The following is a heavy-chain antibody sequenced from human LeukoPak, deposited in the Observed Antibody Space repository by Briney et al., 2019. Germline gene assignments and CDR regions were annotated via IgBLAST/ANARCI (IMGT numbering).Heavy chain of an antibody. J-gene: IGHJ5*02. Sequence: SETLSLTCAVYGGSFSGYYWSWIRQPPGKGLEWIGEINHSGSAHYNPSLKSRVTISVHTSKNQFSLKLSSVTAADTALYYCARSYRFDPWGQGTLVTVSS. CDR3: ARSYRFDP. CDR2: INHSGSA. CDR1: GGSFSGYY. D-gene: IGHD1-14*01. V-gene: IGHV4-34*01.